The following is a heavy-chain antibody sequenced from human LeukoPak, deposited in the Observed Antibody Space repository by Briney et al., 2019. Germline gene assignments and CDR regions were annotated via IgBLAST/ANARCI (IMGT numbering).Heavy chain of an antibody. J-gene: IGHJ6*02. CDR2: MLSDGSHE. V-gene: IGHV3-30*02. Sequence: PGGSLRLSCATSGFTFSSNGVHWAPQAPGKGREGVAFMLSDGSHEEYAESVKGRFAISRDNFKNTVHLQMNSLRAEATAVYYCAKDPPHRYYLYYYYGMDVWGQGTTVTASS. CDR3: AKDPPHRYYLYYYYGMDV. CDR1: GFTFSSNG. D-gene: IGHD2/OR15-2a*01.